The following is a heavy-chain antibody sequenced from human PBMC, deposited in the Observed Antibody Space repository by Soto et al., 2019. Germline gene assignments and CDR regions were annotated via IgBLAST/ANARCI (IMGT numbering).Heavy chain of an antibody. Sequence: ASETLSLTCTVSGGSISSSSYYWGWIRQPPGKGLEWIGSIYYSGSTYYNPSLKSRVTISVDTSKNQFSLKLSSVTAADTAVYYCASTTDCTNGVCYFGWQLKYYMDVWGKGTTVTVSS. CDR1: GGSISSSSYY. J-gene: IGHJ6*03. D-gene: IGHD2-8*01. V-gene: IGHV4-39*01. CDR2: IYYSGST. CDR3: ASTTDCTNGVCYFGWQLKYYMDV.